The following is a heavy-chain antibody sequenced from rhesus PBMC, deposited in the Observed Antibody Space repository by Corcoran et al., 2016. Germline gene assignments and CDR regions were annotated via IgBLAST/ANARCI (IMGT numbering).Heavy chain of an antibody. CDR2: ISNSGCST. J-gene: IGHJ4*01. CDR3: AIRGSTSLFDY. Sequence: EVQLVESGGGLVQPGGSLRLSCAASGLTFSYYDIKWVRQAPGKGLVWVSYISNSGCSTYYADSGKGRFTISRDNSKNTLSLQMNSLRAEDTAVYYCAIRGSTSLFDYWGQGVPVTVSS. CDR1: GLTFSYYD. D-gene: IGHD1-44*01. V-gene: IGHV3S5*01.